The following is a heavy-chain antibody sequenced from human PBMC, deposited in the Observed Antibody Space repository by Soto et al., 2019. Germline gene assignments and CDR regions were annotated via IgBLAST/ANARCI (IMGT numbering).Heavy chain of an antibody. D-gene: IGHD6-13*01. J-gene: IGHJ6*02. Sequence: QVQLQQWGAGLLKPSETLSLTCAVYGGSFSGYYWSWIRQHPGKGLEWIGEINHSGSTNYNPSLKSRVTISVDTSKNQFSLKLSSVTAADTAVYYCARVGIYYYYGMDVWGQGTTVTVSS. CDR3: ARVGIYYYYGMDV. CDR1: GGSFSGYY. CDR2: INHSGST. V-gene: IGHV4-34*01.